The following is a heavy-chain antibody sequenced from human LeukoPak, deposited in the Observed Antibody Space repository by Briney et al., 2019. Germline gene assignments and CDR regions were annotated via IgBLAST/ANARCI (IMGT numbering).Heavy chain of an antibody. J-gene: IGHJ5*02. CDR3: ARLGTYVPDWFDP. V-gene: IGHV4-59*08. Sequence: SETLSLTCTVSGGSISSYYWSWIRQPPGKGLEWIGYIYYSGSTNYNPSLKSRVTISLDTPKNQFSLKLSPVTAADTAVYYWARLGTYVPDWFDPWGQGTLVTVSS. CDR2: IYYSGST. CDR1: GGSISSYY. D-gene: IGHD3-16*01.